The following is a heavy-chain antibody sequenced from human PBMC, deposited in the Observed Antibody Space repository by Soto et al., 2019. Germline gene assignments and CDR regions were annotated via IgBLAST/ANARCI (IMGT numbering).Heavy chain of an antibody. CDR3: ERGITMVRGVLLDAFDI. CDR1: GGTFSSYA. CDR2: INPNSGGT. Sequence: VKVSCKASGGTFSSYAISWVRQAPGQGLEWMGWINPNSGGTNYAQKFQGWVTMTRDTSISTAYMELSRLRSDDTAVYYCERGITMVRGVLLDAFDIWGQGTMVTVSS. D-gene: IGHD3-10*01. V-gene: IGHV1-2*04. J-gene: IGHJ3*02.